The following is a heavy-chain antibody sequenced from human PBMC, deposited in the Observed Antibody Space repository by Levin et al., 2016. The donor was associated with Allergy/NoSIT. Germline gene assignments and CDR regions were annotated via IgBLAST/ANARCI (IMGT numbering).Heavy chain of an antibody. V-gene: IGHV3-30-3*01. CDR3: ARELVVRGVIEDAFDI. CDR2: ISYDGSNK. D-gene: IGHD3-10*01. CDR1: GFTFSSYA. Sequence: GGSLRLSCAASGFTFSSYAMHWVRQAPGKGLEWVAVISYDGSNKYYADPVKGRFTISRDNSKNTLYLQMNSLRAEDTAVYYCARELVVRGVIEDAFDIWGQGTMVTVSS. J-gene: IGHJ3*02.